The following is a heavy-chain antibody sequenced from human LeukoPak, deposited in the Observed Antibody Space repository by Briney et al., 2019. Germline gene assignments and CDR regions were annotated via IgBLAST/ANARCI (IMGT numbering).Heavy chain of an antibody. J-gene: IGHJ4*02. D-gene: IGHD3-22*01. CDR1: GFTVSSNY. V-gene: IGHV3-53*01. CDR3: ARDQRYYDSSGFDY. Sequence: PGGSLRLSCAASGFTVSSNYMSWVRQAPGKGLEWVSVIYSGGSTYYADSVKGRFTISRDNSKNTLYLQMNSLRAEDTAVYYCARDQRYYDSSGFDYWGQGTLVTVSS. CDR2: IYSGGST.